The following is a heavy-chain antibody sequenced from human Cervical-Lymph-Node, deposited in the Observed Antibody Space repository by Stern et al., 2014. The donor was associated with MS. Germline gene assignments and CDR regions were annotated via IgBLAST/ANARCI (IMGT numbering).Heavy chain of an antibody. Sequence: VQLVESGPEVKKPGSSVKVSCKVSGGTLSDYGISWVRQAPGQGLEWKGGIIPMFGTANYAQKFQGIVTITADDSTNTAYMDLSSLTSDDTAVYYCARDGDSSMLGLDVWGQGTTVTVSS. V-gene: IGHV1-69*01. CDR1: GGTLSDYG. D-gene: IGHD4-17*01. CDR3: ARDGDSSMLGLDV. J-gene: IGHJ6*02. CDR2: IIPMFGTA.